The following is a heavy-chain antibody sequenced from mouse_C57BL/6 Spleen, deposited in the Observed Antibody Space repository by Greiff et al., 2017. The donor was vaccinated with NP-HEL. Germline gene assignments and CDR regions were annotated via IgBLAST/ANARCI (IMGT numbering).Heavy chain of an antibody. D-gene: IGHD1-1*01. CDR2: IHPNSGST. V-gene: IGHV1-64*01. CDR1: GYTFTSYW. CDR3: ARGGGSSYVSYWYFDV. Sequence: QVQLQQPGAELVKPGASVKLSCKASGYTFTSYWMHWVKQRPGQGLEWIGMIHPNSGSTNYNEKFKSKATLTVDKYSSTAYMQLSSLTSEDSAVYYCARGGGSSYVSYWYFDVWGTGTTVTVSS. J-gene: IGHJ1*03.